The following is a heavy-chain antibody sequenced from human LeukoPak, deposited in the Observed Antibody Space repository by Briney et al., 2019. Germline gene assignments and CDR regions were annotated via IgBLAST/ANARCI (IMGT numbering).Heavy chain of an antibody. Sequence: PGGSLRLSCAAAGFTVSSNYMTWVRQAPGKRLEWVSVIYSGGSTYYADSVKGRFTISRDNSKNTLYLQMNSLRGEDTAVYYCARVWGDCFDYWGQGTLVTVSS. CDR1: GFTVSSNY. CDR3: ARVWGDCFDY. CDR2: IYSGGST. D-gene: IGHD7-27*01. V-gene: IGHV3-53*01. J-gene: IGHJ4*02.